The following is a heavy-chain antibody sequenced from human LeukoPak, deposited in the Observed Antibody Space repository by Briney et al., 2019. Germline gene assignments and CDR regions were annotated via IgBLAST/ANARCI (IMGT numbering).Heavy chain of an antibody. CDR1: GFRLGDYW. CDR3: TTLGYHLDS. J-gene: IGHJ4*02. D-gene: IGHD3-22*01. CDR2: FAGSDTTK. V-gene: IGHV3-48*04. Sequence: PGGSLRLSCEASGFRLGDYWMNWVRQAPGKGLEWVAYFAGSDTTKYYADSVRGRFTISRDNAKKSLYLQMNSLRAEDTALYYCTTLGYHLDSWGQGTLVTVSS.